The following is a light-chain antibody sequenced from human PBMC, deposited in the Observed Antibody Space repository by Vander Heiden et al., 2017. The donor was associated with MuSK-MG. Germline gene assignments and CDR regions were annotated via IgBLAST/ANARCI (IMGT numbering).Light chain of an antibody. J-gene: IGLJ2*01. CDR1: SSNIGSNY. Sequence: QSVLTQPPSASWPPGQRVTISCSGSSSNIGSNYVYRYQQLPGTALKLLIYRNKQRPSGGPDRFSGSKSGTSASLAIRGRRSEDEDDYYWAAGDDSLRFGGGTKLTVL. V-gene: IGLV1-47*01. CDR2: RNK. CDR3: AAGDDSLR.